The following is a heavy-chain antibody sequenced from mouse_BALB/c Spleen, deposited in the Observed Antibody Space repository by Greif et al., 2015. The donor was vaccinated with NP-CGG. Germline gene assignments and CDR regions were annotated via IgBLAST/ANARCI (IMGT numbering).Heavy chain of an antibody. CDR2: INPSTGYT. Sequence: VQLQQSGAELAKPGASGKMSCKASGYTFTSYWMHWVKQRPGQGLEWIGYINPSTGYTEYNQKFKDKATLTADKSSSTDYIQLSSLTSEDSAVYYCARVTTGYAMDYWGQGTSVTVSS. J-gene: IGHJ4*01. CDR3: ARVTTGYAMDY. D-gene: IGHD2-12*01. V-gene: IGHV1-7*01. CDR1: GYTFTSYW.